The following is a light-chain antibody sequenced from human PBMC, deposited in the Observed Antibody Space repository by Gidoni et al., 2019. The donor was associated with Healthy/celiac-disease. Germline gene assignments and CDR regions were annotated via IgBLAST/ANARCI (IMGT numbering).Light chain of an antibody. J-gene: IGKJ3*01. Sequence: DIQMTQSPSSLSASVVDRVTITCRASQNISSYLNWYQQKPGKAPKLLIYAASSLQSGVPSRFSGSGSGTDFTLTISSLQPEDFATYYCQQSYSTPRITFGPGTKVDIK. CDR3: QQSYSTPRIT. V-gene: IGKV1-39*01. CDR1: QNISSY. CDR2: AAS.